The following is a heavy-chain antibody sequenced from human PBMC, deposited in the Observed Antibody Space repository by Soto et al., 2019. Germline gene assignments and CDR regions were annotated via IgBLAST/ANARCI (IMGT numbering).Heavy chain of an antibody. J-gene: IGHJ4*02. Sequence: SETLSLTCTVSGGSISSYYWSWIRQPPGKGLEWIGYIYYSGSTNYNPSLKSRVTISVDTSKNQFSLKLSSVTAADTAVYYCARDGGRGGYDYWGQGTLVTVSS. CDR2: IYYSGST. V-gene: IGHV4-59*01. CDR3: ARDGGRGGYDY. D-gene: IGHD3-10*01. CDR1: GGSISSYY.